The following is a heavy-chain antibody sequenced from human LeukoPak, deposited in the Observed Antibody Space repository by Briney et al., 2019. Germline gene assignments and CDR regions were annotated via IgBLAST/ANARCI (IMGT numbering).Heavy chain of an antibody. CDR3: ARNRQEGGMRLSSFDY. CDR2: NNSSVSTRYHLSL. CDR1: GGSISWDNY. J-gene: IGHJ4*02. D-gene: IGHD2-15*01. V-gene: IGHV4-4*07. Sequence: SETLSLTCTVSGGSISWDNYSSWVRPPAGKGLEWIGRNNSSVSTRYHLSLQFNPSLRSRVTIPEVTSRNQFFLKLNSVTSADTAIYYCARNRQEGGMRLSSFDYWGQGIQVIVS.